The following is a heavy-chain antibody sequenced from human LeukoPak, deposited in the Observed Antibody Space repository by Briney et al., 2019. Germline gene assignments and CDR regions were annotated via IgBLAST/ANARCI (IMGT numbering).Heavy chain of an antibody. CDR1: GYTFTSYD. CDR3: ARAGGDSSSWYVDY. D-gene: IGHD6-13*01. J-gene: IGHJ4*02. Sequence: ASVKVSCKASGYTFTSYDINWVRQATGHGLEWMGIINPSSGSTSYTQKFQGRVTMTRDTSTTTVYMELSSLTSDDTAVYYCARAGGDSSSWYVDYWGQGTLVTVSS. V-gene: IGHV1-46*01. CDR2: INPSSGST.